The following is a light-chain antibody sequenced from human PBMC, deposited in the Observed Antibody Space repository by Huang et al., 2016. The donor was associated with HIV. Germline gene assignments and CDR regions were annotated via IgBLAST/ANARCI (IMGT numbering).Light chain of an antibody. Sequence: EIVMTQSPATLSVSPGERATLSCRASQRVSTNFAWYQQKAGQAPRLLMYGTSTRATGGPARFSGSGSGTEFTLTISSLQSEDFAVYYCQQYNNWPPLTFGGGTRVEIK. J-gene: IGKJ4*01. CDR2: GTS. V-gene: IGKV3-15*01. CDR1: QRVSTN. CDR3: QQYNNWPPLT.